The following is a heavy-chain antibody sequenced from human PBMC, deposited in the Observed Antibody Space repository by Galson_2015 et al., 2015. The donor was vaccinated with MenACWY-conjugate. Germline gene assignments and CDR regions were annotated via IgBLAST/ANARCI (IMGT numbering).Heavy chain of an antibody. J-gene: IGHJ4*02. CDR1: GFSFRSYA. CDR3: ARGTLAVAGTDY. CDR2: ISGSGGSR. Sequence: SLRLSCAASGFSFRSYAMSWVRQAPGKGLEWVSGISGSGGSRYDADSVEGRFTISRDNSKNTLYLQMNSLRAEDTAVYYCARGTLAVAGTDYWGQGTLVTVSS. V-gene: IGHV3-23*01. D-gene: IGHD6-19*01.